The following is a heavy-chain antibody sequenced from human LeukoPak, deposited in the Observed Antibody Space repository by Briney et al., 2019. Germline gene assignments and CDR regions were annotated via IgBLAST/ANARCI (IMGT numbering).Heavy chain of an antibody. CDR1: GGSFSGYY. J-gene: IGHJ6*03. V-gene: IGHV4-34*01. CDR2: INHSGST. CDR3: ARRGRDCSSTSCYYYYYMDV. D-gene: IGHD2-2*01. Sequence: SETLSLTCAVYGGSFSGYYWSWIRQPPGKGLEWIGEINHSGSTNYNPSLKSRVTISVDTSKNQFSLKLSSVTAADTAVYYCARRGRDCSSTSCYYYYYMDVWGKGTTVTISS.